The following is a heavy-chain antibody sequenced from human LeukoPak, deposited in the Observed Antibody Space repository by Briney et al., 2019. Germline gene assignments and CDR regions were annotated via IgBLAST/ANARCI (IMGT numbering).Heavy chain of an antibody. CDR2: ISTYNGNT. CDR1: GYTFTSYG. CDR3: ARSSLAVAGSVFDY. V-gene: IGHV1-18*01. D-gene: IGHD6-19*01. Sequence: ASVTVTCKASGYTFTSYGISWVRQAPGQGLEWMGWISTYNGNTHYAQKLQGRVTMTTDTSTSTAYMELRSLRSDDTAVYYCARSSLAVAGSVFDYLGQGTLVTVSS. J-gene: IGHJ4*02.